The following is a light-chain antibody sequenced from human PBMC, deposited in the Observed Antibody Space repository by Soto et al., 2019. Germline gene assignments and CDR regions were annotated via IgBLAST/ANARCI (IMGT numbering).Light chain of an antibody. J-gene: IGLJ1*01. CDR3: TSYTSSSTHV. CDR1: SSDVGGYNY. CDR2: GVT. Sequence: QSALTQPSSASGSPGQSVAISCTGTSSDVGGYNYVSWYQHHPGKAPKVIIYGVTNRPSGVSHRFSGSKSANTASLTISGLQAEDEADYYCTSYTSSSTHVFGTGTKVTVL. V-gene: IGLV2-14*01.